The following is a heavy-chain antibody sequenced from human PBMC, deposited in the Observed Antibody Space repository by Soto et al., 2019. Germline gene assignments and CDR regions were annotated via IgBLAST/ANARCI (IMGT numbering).Heavy chain of an antibody. V-gene: IGHV3-23*01. Sequence: DAQLLESGGGLVQPGGSLRLSCAASGFTFNAYAMTWVRQAPGKGLEWVSAIGGSGGNRYYADSVRGRFTISRDNSKDTVDLQMNSLRVEDTAVYYCARVASDYINSVDNWGQGILVTVSS. CDR3: ARVASDYINSVDN. CDR2: IGGSGGNR. D-gene: IGHD4-4*01. J-gene: IGHJ4*02. CDR1: GFTFNAYA.